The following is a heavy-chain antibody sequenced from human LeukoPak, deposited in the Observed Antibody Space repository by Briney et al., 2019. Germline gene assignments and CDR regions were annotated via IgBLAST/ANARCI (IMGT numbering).Heavy chain of an antibody. CDR3: AKVTYYDILTAPPGDY. CDR2: VSSTSTVI. D-gene: IGHD3-9*01. J-gene: IGHJ4*02. CDR1: GFTFNSYS. Sequence: GGSLRLSCAASGFTFNSYSMSWVRQAPGKGLEWVSYVSSTSTVIYYGDSVKGRFAVSRDNAKNSLYLQMNSLRAEDTAVYYCAKVTYYDILTAPPGDYWGQGTLVTVSS. V-gene: IGHV3-48*01.